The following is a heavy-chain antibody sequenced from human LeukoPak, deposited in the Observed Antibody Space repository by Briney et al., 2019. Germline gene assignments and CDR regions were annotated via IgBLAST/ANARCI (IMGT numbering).Heavy chain of an antibody. CDR2: ISAYSGKT. V-gene: IGHV1-18*01. CDR3: AAHYYDSSGYYF. CDR1: GYTFTSYA. Sequence: GASVKVSCKASGYTFTSYAISWVRQAPGQGLEWMGWISAYSGKTNYAQKLQGRVTMTTDTSTSIAYMELSRLRSDDTAVYYCAAHYYDSSGYYFWGQGTLVTVSS. D-gene: IGHD3-22*01. J-gene: IGHJ4*02.